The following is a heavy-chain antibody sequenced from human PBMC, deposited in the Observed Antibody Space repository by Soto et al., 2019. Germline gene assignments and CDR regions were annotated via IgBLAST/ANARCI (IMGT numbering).Heavy chain of an antibody. CDR1: KFTFSISG. Sequence: AGSLRLSCAASKFTFSISGMSWVCQAQGKGLEWVAGISDSAGRTDYADSVKGQFTISRDDSKNTLYLQMNSLRSEDTAVYYCARGYNGYASFDFWGQGTLVTVSS. V-gene: IGHV3-23*01. CDR2: ISDSAGRT. J-gene: IGHJ4*02. CDR3: ARGYNGYASFDF. D-gene: IGHD5-12*01.